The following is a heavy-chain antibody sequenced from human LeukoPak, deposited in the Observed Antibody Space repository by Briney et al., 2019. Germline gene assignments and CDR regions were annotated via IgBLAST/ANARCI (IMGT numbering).Heavy chain of an antibody. V-gene: IGHV3-21*01. D-gene: IGHD2-15*01. CDR1: GFTFSSYS. Sequence: PGGSLRLSCAASGFTFSSYSMNWVCQAPGKGLEWVSSISSSSSYIYYADSVKGRFTISRDNAKNSLYLQMNSLRAEDTAVYYCAREGGSITYFDYWGQGTLVTVSS. CDR2: ISSSSSYI. CDR3: AREGGSITYFDY. J-gene: IGHJ4*02.